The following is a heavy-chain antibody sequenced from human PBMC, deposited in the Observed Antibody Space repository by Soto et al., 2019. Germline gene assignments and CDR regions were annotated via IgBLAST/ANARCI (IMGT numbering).Heavy chain of an antibody. J-gene: IGHJ4*02. D-gene: IGHD3-22*01. V-gene: IGHV3-21*01. CDR1: GFTFSSYS. CDR2: ISSSSYI. CDR3: ARVLPHYYDSSGYSVDY. Sequence: PGGSLRLSCAASGFTFSSYSMNWVRQAPGKGLEWVSSISSSSYIYYADSVKGRFTISRDNAKNSLYLQMNSLRAEDTAVYYCARVLPHYYDSSGYSVDYWGQGTLVTVSS.